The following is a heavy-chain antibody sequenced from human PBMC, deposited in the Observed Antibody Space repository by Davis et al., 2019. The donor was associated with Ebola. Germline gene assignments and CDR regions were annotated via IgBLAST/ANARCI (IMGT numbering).Heavy chain of an antibody. V-gene: IGHV4-39*07. Sequence: PSETLSLTCTVSGGSISSGGYYWSWIRQPPGKGLEWIGEINHSGSTNYNPSLKSRVTISVDTSKNQFSLKLSSVTAADTAVYYCARRNSWYNNWFDPWGQGTLVTVSS. CDR3: ARRNSWYNNWFDP. D-gene: IGHD6-13*01. J-gene: IGHJ5*02. CDR2: INHSGST. CDR1: GGSISSGGYY.